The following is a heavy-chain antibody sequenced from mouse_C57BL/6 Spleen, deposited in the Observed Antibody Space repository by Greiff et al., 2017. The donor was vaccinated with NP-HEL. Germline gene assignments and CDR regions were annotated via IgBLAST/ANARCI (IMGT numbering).Heavy chain of an antibody. J-gene: IGHJ3*01. CDR3: ARSTGAWFAY. CDR1: GYTFTSYW. V-gene: IGHV1-69*01. Sequence: QVQLQQPGAELVMPGASVKLSCKASGYTFTSYWMHWVKQRPGQGLEWIGEIDPSDSYTNYNQKFKGKSTLTVDKSSSTAYMQLSSLTSEDSAVYYCARSTGAWFAYWGQGTLVTGSA. CDR2: IDPSDSYT. D-gene: IGHD4-1*02.